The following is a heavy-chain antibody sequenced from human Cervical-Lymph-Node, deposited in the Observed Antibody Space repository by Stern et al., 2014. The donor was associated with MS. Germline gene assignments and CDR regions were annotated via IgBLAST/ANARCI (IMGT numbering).Heavy chain of an antibody. CDR3: AGPDSLGSSWADFEH. CDR1: GFTFSSVA. J-gene: IGHJ4*02. Sequence: VHLVESGGGVVQPGRSLRLSCAASGFTFSSVAMHWVRQAPGGGLEWVAVISYDGTTKNYADSVKGRFTISRANSKNTVYLQMNGLRAEDTGVYFCAGPDSLGSSWADFEHWGQGTLVTVSS. D-gene: IGHD2-2*01. V-gene: IGHV3-30*14. CDR2: ISYDGTTK.